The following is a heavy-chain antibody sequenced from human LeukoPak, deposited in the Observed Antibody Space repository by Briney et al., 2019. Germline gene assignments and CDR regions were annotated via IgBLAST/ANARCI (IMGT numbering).Heavy chain of an antibody. J-gene: IGHJ3*02. CDR1: GGTFSSYA. V-gene: IGHV1-69*05. D-gene: IGHD3-22*01. CDR2: IIPIFGTA. Sequence: GASVKVSCKASGGTFSSYAISWVRQAPGQGLEWMGGIIPIFGTANYAQKFQGRVTITTDESTSTAYMELSSLRSEDTAVYYCASSTMIVIFYAFDIWGQGTMVTVSS. CDR3: ASSTMIVIFYAFDI.